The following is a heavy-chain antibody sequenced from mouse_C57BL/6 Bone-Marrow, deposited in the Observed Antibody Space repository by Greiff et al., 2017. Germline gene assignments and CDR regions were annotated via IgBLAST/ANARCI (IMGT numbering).Heavy chain of an antibody. CDR3: ARYNYGDY. V-gene: IGHV7-3*01. Sequence: EVQLVESGGGLVQPGGSLSLSCAASGFTFTDYYMSWVRQPPGKALEWLGFIRNKANGYTTESSASVKGRFTISRDNSQSILYLQMNALRAEDSATYYCARYNYGDYWGQGTTLTVSS. CDR1: GFTFTDYY. CDR2: IRNKANGYTT. J-gene: IGHJ2*01.